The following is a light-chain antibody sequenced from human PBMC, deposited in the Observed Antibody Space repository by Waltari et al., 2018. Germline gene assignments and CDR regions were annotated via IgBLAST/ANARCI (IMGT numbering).Light chain of an antibody. V-gene: IGLV1-36*01. CDR2: YDD. J-gene: IGLJ1*01. CDR1: SSNIGNTA. CDR3: AAWDDSLSGQV. Sequence: QSVLTQPPSVSEAPRQRVTISCSGSSSNIGNTAVNWYQQLPGKAPKLLIYYDDLLPSGVSDRFSGSKSGTSASLAISGLQSEDEADYYCAAWDDSLSGQVFGTGTKVTVL.